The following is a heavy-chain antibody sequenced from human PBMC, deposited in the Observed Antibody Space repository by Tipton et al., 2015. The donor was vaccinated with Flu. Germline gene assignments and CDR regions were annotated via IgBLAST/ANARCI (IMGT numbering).Heavy chain of an antibody. D-gene: IGHD3-16*01. CDR3: AMRWASITHYFDY. V-gene: IGHV3-20*04. CDR1: GFAFDDYS. Sequence: SLRLSCAASGFAFDDYSMSWVRQAPGKGLEWVSGLNWNGGNSGYADSVKGRFTNSRDNAKNSMFLQMNSLRAEDTALYYCAMRWASITHYFDYWGQGTLVTVSS. CDR2: LNWNGGNS. J-gene: IGHJ4*02.